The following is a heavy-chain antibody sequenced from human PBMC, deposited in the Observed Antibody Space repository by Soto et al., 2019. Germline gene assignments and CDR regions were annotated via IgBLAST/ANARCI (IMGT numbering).Heavy chain of an antibody. CDR1: GGSISSGGYY. CDR3: ASLGYCSGGSCNRDWFDP. J-gene: IGHJ5*02. Sequence: SETLSLTCTVSGGSISSGGYYWGWIRQHPGKGLEWIGYIYYSGSTYYNPSLKSRVTISVDTSKNQFSLKLSSVTAADTAVYYCASLGYCSGGSCNRDWFDPWGQGTLVTVSS. V-gene: IGHV4-31*03. D-gene: IGHD2-15*01. CDR2: IYYSGST.